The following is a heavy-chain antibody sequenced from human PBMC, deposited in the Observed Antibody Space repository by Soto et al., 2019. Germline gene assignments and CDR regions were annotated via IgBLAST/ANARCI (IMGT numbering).Heavy chain of an antibody. CDR1: GYIFRYYW. CDR2: IYPEDSET. V-gene: IGHV5-51*01. J-gene: IGHJ6*02. D-gene: IGHD5-18*01. Sequence: ESLKISCQGSGYIFRYYWIAWVRQMPGSGLEWLGIIYPEDSETKISPSLQGRVTMSVDKSINTAYVQWSSLEASDTAIYYCARNRRDSSGSDYFHAMDVWGPGTAVTVS. CDR3: ARNRRDSSGSDYFHAMDV.